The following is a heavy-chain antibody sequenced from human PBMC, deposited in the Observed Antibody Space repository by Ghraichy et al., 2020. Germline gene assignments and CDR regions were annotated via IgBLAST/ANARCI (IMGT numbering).Heavy chain of an antibody. D-gene: IGHD3-22*01. CDR1: GDSISSSNC. V-gene: IGHV4-4*02. J-gene: IGHJ4*02. Sequence: SETLSLTCAVSGDSISSSNCWSWVRQSPGKGLEWIGEIYRSGSTNYNPSLKSRVTISTDRSKNQFSLKLTSVTAADTAVYSCVRGGGWIYHDNSGGYAGFSDWGQGTLVAVSS. CDR3: VRGGGWIYHDNSGGYAGFSD. CDR2: IYRSGST.